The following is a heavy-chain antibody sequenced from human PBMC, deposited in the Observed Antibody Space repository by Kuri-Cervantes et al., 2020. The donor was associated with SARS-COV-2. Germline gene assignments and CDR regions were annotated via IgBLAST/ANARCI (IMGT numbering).Heavy chain of an antibody. CDR3: AKGYSVPSV. V-gene: IGHV3-48*03. Sequence: GESLMISCAASGFTSSSYEMSWVRQAPGKGLEWVSYISSSGSTIYYADSVKGRFTISRDNAKNSLYLQMNSLRAEDTAVYYCAKGYSVPSVWGQGTLVTVSS. D-gene: IGHD1-26*01. CDR2: ISSSGSTI. CDR1: GFTSSSYE. J-gene: IGHJ4*02.